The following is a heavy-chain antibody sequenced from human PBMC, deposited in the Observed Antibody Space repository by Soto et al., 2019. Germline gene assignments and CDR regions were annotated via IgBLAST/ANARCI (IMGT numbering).Heavy chain of an antibody. CDR3: ARGLRVAGRDHGAFDI. D-gene: IGHD6-19*01. CDR1: GGSISSYY. V-gene: IGHV4-59*01. Sequence: SETLSLTCTVSGGSISSYYWSWIRQPPGKGLEWIGYIYYSGSTNYNPSLKSRVTISVDTSKNQFSLKLSSVTAADTAVYYCARGLRVAGRDHGAFDIWGQGTMVTVSS. J-gene: IGHJ3*02. CDR2: IYYSGST.